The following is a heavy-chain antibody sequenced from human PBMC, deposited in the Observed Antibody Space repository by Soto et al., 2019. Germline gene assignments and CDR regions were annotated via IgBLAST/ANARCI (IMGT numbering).Heavy chain of an antibody. J-gene: IGHJ4*02. V-gene: IGHV1-2*02. D-gene: IGHD3-10*01. CDR2: INPNSGGK. CDR3: ERAMGAADY. CDR1: GYTFTGYY. Sequence: QVQLVQSGAEVKKPGASVKVSCKSSGYTFTGYYMHWVRQAPGQGLDWMGWINPNSGGKNYEQKFQGRVTITRDTSISKAYMELSRQRSDDTAVYYCERAMGAADYWGQGTLVTVSS.